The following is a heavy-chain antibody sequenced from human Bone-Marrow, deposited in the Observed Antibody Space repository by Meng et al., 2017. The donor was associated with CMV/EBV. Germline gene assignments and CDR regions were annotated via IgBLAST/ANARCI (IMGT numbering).Heavy chain of an antibody. V-gene: IGHV3-7*01. CDR2: IKQDGSEE. CDR3: ARDKRRIDY. CDR1: GFTFSSYS. Sequence: WGSLRLSCAASGFTFSSYSMNWVRQAPGKGLEWVAKIKQDGSEEYYVDSVKGRFTISRDNAKNSLYLQMNSLRVEDTAVYYCARDKRRIDYWGQGTLVTVSS. J-gene: IGHJ4*02.